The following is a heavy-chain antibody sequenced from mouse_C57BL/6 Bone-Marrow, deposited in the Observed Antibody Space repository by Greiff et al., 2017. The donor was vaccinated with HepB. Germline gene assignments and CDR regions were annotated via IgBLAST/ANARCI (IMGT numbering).Heavy chain of an antibody. V-gene: IGHV1-52*01. CDR1: GYTFTSYW. J-gene: IGHJ4*01. CDR3: ARDYYHGNAMDY. CDR2: IDPSDSET. Sequence: QVQLKQPGAELVRPGSSVKLSCKASGYTFTSYWMHWVKQRPIQGLEWIGNIDPSDSETHYNQKFKDKATLTVDKSSSTAYMQLSSLTSEDSAVYYCARDYYHGNAMDYWGQGTSVTVSS. D-gene: IGHD1-1*01.